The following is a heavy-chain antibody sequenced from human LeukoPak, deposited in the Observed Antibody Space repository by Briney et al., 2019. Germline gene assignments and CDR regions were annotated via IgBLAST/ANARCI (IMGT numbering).Heavy chain of an antibody. CDR2: VNSDGSST. D-gene: IGHD3-10*01. CDR1: GFAFSSYW. J-gene: IGHJ4*02. Sequence: GGSLRLSCAASGFAFSSYWLHWVRQAPGKGLVWVSRVNSDGSSTNYADSVEGRFTVSRDNAKNTLFLQMNSLRAEDTAVYYCARDGVIYYGSGSYSDYWGQGTLVTVSS. CDR3: ARDGVIYYGSGSYSDY. V-gene: IGHV3-74*01.